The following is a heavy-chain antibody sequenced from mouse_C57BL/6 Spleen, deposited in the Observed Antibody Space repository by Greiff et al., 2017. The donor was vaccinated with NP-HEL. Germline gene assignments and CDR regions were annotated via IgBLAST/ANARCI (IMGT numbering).Heavy chain of an antibody. CDR1: GFTFSSYA. Sequence: EVQLVESGGGLVKPGGSLKLSCAASGFTFSSYAMSWVRQTPEKRLEWVATISDGGSYTYYPDNVKGRFTISRDNAKNNLYLQMSHLKSEDTAMYYCARRYDYYAMDYWGQGTSVTVSS. J-gene: IGHJ4*01. CDR3: ARRYDYYAMDY. V-gene: IGHV5-4*01. CDR2: ISDGGSYT.